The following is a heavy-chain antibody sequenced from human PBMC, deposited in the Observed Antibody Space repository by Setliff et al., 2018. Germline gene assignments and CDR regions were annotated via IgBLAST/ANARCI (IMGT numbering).Heavy chain of an antibody. CDR2: IYPDDSDT. V-gene: IGHV5-51*01. D-gene: IGHD6-19*01. CDR3: ARQAVAGNDAFDI. CDR1: GYSFTSYW. Sequence: PGESLKISCKGSGYSFTSYWIAWVRQMPGKGLEWMGIIYPDDSDTRCSPSFQGQVTISADKSISTAYLQWSSLKASDTAMYYCARQAVAGNDAFDIWGQGTMVTVSS. J-gene: IGHJ3*02.